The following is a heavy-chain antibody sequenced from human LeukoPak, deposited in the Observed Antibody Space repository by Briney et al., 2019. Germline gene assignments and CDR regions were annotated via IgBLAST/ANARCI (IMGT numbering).Heavy chain of an antibody. D-gene: IGHD3-22*01. CDR1: GDSISSGDYY. J-gene: IGHJ4*02. CDR2: IHTSGST. V-gene: IGHV4-61*02. CDR3: ARDQYYYDSSGYLTFDY. Sequence: PSETLSLTCTVSGDSISSGDYYWSWIRQPAGKGLEWIGRIHTSGSTNYNPSLKSRVTMSVDTSKNQFSLKLSSVTAADTAVYYCARDQYYYDSSGYLTFDYWGQGTLVTVSS.